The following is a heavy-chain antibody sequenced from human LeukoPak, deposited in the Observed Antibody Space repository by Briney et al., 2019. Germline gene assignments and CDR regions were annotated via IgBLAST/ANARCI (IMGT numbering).Heavy chain of an antibody. CDR2: ISSSGSTI. CDR1: GFTLSDYY. V-gene: IGHV3-11*04. Sequence: KPGGSLRLSCAASGFTLSDYYMSWIRQAPGKGLEWVSYISSSGSTIYYADSVKGRFTISRDNAKNSLYLQMNSLRAEDTAVYYCAKERSYYDSSGEFDYWGQGTLVTVSS. D-gene: IGHD3-22*01. J-gene: IGHJ4*02. CDR3: AKERSYYDSSGEFDY.